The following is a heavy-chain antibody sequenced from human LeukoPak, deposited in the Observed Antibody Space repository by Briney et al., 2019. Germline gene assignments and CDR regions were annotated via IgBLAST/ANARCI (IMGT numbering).Heavy chain of an antibody. V-gene: IGHV3-48*04. D-gene: IGHD3-10*01. Sequence: GGSLRLSCAASGFTFSSYSMNWVRQAPGKGLEWVSYISSSSSTIYYADSVKGRFTISRDNAKNSLYLQMNSLRAEDTAVYYCARDPFGYYYMDVWGKGTTVTISS. CDR2: ISSSSSTI. CDR3: ARDPFGYYYMDV. J-gene: IGHJ6*03. CDR1: GFTFSSYS.